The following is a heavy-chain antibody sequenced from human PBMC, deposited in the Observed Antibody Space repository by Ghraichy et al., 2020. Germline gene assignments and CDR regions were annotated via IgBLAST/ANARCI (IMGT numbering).Heavy chain of an antibody. CDR1: GFTFSSCA. J-gene: IGHJ6*02. CDR3: AKHDAPLVRGVIYYYYYGMDV. D-gene: IGHD3-10*01. Sequence: LSLTCAASGFTFSSCAMSWARQAPGKGPEWVSAISGSGGSTYYADSVKGRFTISRDNSKNTLSLQMNSLRAEDTAVYYCAKHDAPLVRGVIYYYYYGMDVWGQGTTVTVSS. V-gene: IGHV3-23*01. CDR2: ISGSGGST.